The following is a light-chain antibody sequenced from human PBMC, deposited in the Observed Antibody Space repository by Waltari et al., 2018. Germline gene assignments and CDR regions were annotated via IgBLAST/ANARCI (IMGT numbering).Light chain of an antibody. J-gene: IGLJ2*01. CDR1: RLGGTY. CDR3: QAWDSSNVV. Sequence: SYDLSQPPSVSVSPGQTASITCSGERLGGTYVCWYQQKSRQSPVLDMYQDYKRPSGIPERLSGSNYRNIATLTITGTQPMDEADYYCQAWDSSNVVFGGGTKLTVL. V-gene: IGLV3-1*01. CDR2: QDY.